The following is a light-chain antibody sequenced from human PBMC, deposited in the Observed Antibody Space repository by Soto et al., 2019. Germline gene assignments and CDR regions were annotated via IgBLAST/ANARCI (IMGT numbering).Light chain of an antibody. CDR2: GAP. CDR1: QSVSSNY. V-gene: IGKV3-20*01. Sequence: EIVLTQSPATLSLSPGERATLSCRASQSVSSNYVGWYQQKPGPAPRLLIYGAPSSATGITDRYSGSGSGADFTLTISRLEPEAFAVYYCQQYGSSPFTFGPGTKVDIK. CDR3: QQYGSSPFT. J-gene: IGKJ3*01.